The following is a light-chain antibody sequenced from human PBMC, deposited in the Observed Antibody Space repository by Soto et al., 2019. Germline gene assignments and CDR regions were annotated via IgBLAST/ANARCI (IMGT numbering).Light chain of an antibody. J-gene: IGKJ4*01. CDR1: QSVRTY. CDR2: DAS. CDR3: QQRSNWLT. Sequence: EIVLTQSPVTLSLSPGERATLSCRASQSVRTYLAWYQVKPGQAPRLLIYDASRRASGVPARFSGSGSGTDFTLTISSLEPEDFAVYYCQQRSNWLTFGGGTKVEIK. V-gene: IGKV3-11*01.